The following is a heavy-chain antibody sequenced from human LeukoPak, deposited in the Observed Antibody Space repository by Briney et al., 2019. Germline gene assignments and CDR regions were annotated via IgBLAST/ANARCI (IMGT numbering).Heavy chain of an antibody. D-gene: IGHD5-12*01. CDR2: IYSGGST. Sequence: GGSLRLSCAASGFTVSSNYMSWVRQAPGKGLEWVSVIYSGGSTYYADSVKGRFTISRDNAKNSLYLQMNSLRAEDTAVYYCARTRGYSGYDYEDYWGQGTLVTVSS. CDR1: GFTVSSNY. V-gene: IGHV3-66*01. CDR3: ARTRGYSGYDYEDY. J-gene: IGHJ4*02.